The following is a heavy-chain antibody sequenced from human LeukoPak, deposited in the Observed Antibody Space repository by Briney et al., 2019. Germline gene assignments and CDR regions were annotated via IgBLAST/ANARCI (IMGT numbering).Heavy chain of an antibody. CDR2: ISGDGGGT. D-gene: IGHD3-22*01. J-gene: IGHJ4*02. Sequence: PGGSLRLSCAASGFTFDDYAMHWVRQAPGKGLEWVSLISGDGGGTYYADSVKGRFTISRDNSKNSLYLQMNSLRTEDTALYYCAKVGAYYYDSSGYYLWPLDYWGQGTLVTVSS. CDR1: GFTFDDYA. CDR3: AKVGAYYYDSSGYYLWPLDY. V-gene: IGHV3-43*02.